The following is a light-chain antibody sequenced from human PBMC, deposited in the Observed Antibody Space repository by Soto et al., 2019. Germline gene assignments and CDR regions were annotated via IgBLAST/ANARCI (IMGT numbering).Light chain of an antibody. CDR2: AAS. Sequence: DIHVTQSPSSVSAALGDRVPITLRASQDIAGYLAWYQHKPGRAPELLIHAASSLQSGVPSRFSGSGSGTDFTLTINSLQPEDFATYYCQQAYSFPITFGQGTRLEI. J-gene: IGKJ5*01. CDR3: QQAYSFPIT. CDR1: QDIAGY. V-gene: IGKV1D-12*01.